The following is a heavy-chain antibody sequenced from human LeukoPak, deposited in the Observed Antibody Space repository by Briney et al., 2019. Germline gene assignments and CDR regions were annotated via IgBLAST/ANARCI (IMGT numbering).Heavy chain of an antibody. Sequence: GGSLRLSCAASGFTFDDYAMHWVRQAPGKGLEWVSGISWNSGSIGYADSVKGRFTISRDNAKNSLYLQMNSLRAEDTALYYCAKATSSGSYYDVGFYYFDYWGQGTLVTVSS. D-gene: IGHD3-10*01. CDR3: AKATSSGSYYDVGFYYFDY. J-gene: IGHJ4*02. V-gene: IGHV3-9*01. CDR1: GFTFDDYA. CDR2: ISWNSGSI.